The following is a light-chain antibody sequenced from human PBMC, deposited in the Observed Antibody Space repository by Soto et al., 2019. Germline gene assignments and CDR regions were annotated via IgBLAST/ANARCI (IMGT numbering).Light chain of an antibody. CDR2: ATS. CDR3: QQFGRSPSMYT. V-gene: IGKV1-39*01. J-gene: IGKJ2*01. CDR1: QAIHSY. Sequence: DIQMTQSPSSLSASVGDRVTITCRASQAIHSYLNWYQQKPGKAPNLLIFATSTLQSGVPSRFSGSGSGTDFTLTISRLEPEDFAVYYCQQFGRSPSMYTFGQGTKLEIK.